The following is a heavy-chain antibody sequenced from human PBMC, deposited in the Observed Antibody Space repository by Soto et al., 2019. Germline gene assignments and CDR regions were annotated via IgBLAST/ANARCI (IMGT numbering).Heavy chain of an antibody. V-gene: IGHV4-59*08. D-gene: IGHD3-10*01. CDR3: ARTYGSGSYSTFDF. J-gene: IGHJ4*02. CDR1: GGSISSYY. Sequence: PSETLSLTCTFSGGSISSYYWSWIRQPPGKGLEWIGYIYYSGSTNYNPSLKSRVTISVDTSKNQFSLKLSSVTAADTAVYYCARTYGSGSYSTFDFWGQGTLVTVSS. CDR2: IYYSGST.